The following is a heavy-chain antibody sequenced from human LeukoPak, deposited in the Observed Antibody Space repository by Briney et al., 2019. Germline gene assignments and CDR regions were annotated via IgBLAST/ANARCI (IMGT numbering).Heavy chain of an antibody. CDR2: VSGDGGRT. J-gene: IGHJ1*01. CDR1: GFTFDEFG. V-gene: IGHV3-43*02. CDR3: ARDRMSRAPTYFHH. Sequence: GGSLRLSCAASGFTFDEFGMHWVRQAPGKGLEWVSFVSGDGGRTDYADSVKGRFTISRDNRKNSLYFQMDSLTAEDTAFYFCARDRMSRAPTYFHHWGQGTLVTVSA. D-gene: IGHD2-2*01.